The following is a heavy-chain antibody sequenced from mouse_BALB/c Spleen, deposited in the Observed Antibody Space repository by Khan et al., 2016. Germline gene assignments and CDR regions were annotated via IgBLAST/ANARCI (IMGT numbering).Heavy chain of an antibody. Sequence: EVELVESGGDLVRPGGSLKLSCAASGFTFSNYGMSWVRQTPDKRLEWVASISIGGRFTYYPDNVKGRFTISRDNAKNTLYLQMSSLKSEDTASYHCAILSTYFLLDFWGQGTSVTVSS. CDR3: AILSTYFLLDF. V-gene: IGHV5-6*01. J-gene: IGHJ4*01. D-gene: IGHD2-1*01. CDR1: GFTFSNYG. CDR2: ISIGGRFT.